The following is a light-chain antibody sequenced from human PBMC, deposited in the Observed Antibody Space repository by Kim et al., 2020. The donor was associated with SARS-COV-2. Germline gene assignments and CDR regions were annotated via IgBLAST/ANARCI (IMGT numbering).Light chain of an antibody. CDR3: QQYNNWPPT. Sequence: EIVMTQSPATLSVSPGERATLSCRASQSVSSNLAWYQQKPGQAPRLLIYGASTRATGIPARFSGSGSGTEFTLTISSLQSEDFAVYYCQQYNNWPPTFGGGTKADI. CDR1: QSVSSN. CDR2: GAS. V-gene: IGKV3-15*01. J-gene: IGKJ4*01.